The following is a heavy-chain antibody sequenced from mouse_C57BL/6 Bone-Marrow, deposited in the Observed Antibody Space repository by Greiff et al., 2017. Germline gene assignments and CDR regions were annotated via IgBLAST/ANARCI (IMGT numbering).Heavy chain of an antibody. Sequence: QVQLQQSGPELVKPGASVKISCKASGYAFSSSWMNWVKQRPGKGLEWIGRIYPGDGDTNYNGKFKGKATLTADKSSSTAYMQLSSLTSEDSAVYFCGPTVGYFDYWGQGTTLTVSS. CDR1: GYAFSSSW. J-gene: IGHJ2*01. D-gene: IGHD1-1*01. CDR3: GPTVGYFDY. CDR2: IYPGDGDT. V-gene: IGHV1-82*01.